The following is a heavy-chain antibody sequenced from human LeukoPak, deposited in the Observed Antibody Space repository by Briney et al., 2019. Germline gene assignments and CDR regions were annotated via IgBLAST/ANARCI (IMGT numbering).Heavy chain of an antibody. CDR1: GFTFSNAW. Sequence: GGSLRLSCAASGFTFSNAWMSWVRQAPGKGLEWVGRMKSKTDGGTTDYAAPVKGRFTISRDDSKNTLYLQMNSLKTEDTAVYYCTTVDTAMVYYYYYYYMDVWGKGTTVTVSS. J-gene: IGHJ6*03. D-gene: IGHD5-18*01. CDR3: TTVDTAMVYYYYYYYMDV. V-gene: IGHV3-15*01. CDR2: MKSKTDGGTT.